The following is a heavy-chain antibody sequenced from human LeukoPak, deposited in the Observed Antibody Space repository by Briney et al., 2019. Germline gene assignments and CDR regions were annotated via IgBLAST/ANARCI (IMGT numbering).Heavy chain of an antibody. V-gene: IGHV4-39*07. J-gene: IGHJ6*03. CDR2: IYYSGST. CDR3: ARVDANYYYHYMDV. Sequence: SETLSLTCTVSGGSISSSSYYWGWIRQPPGKGLEWIGSIYYSGSTYYNPSLKSRVTISVDTSKNQFSLKLSSVTAADTAVYYCARVDANYYYHYMDVWGKGTTVTVSS. D-gene: IGHD5-24*01. CDR1: GGSISSSSYY.